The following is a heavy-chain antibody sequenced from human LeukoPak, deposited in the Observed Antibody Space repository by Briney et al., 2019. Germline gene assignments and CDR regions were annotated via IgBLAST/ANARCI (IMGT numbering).Heavy chain of an antibody. Sequence: KSSETLSLTCAVYGGSFSGYYWSWIRQPPGKGLEWIGEINHSGSTNYNPSLKSRVTISVDTSKNQFSLKLSSVTAADTAVYYCARGQGGWYYYYYYMDVWGKGTTATVSS. CDR1: GGSFSGYY. CDR2: INHSGST. V-gene: IGHV4-34*01. CDR3: ARGQGGWYYYYYYMDV. J-gene: IGHJ6*03. D-gene: IGHD6-19*01.